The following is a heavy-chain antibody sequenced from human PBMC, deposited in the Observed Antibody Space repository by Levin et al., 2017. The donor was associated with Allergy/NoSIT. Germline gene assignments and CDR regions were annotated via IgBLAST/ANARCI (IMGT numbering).Heavy chain of an antibody. J-gene: IGHJ2*01. CDR3: ARGAAARFEGWYFDL. CDR2: ISAYNGNT. D-gene: IGHD6-13*01. V-gene: IGHV1-18*01. CDR1: GYTFTSYG. Sequence: ASVKVSCKASGYTFTSYGISWVRQAPGQGLEWMGWISAYNGNTNYAQKFQGRVTMTTDTSTSTAYMELRSLSSDDTAVYYCARGAAARFEGWYFDLWGRGTLVTVSS.